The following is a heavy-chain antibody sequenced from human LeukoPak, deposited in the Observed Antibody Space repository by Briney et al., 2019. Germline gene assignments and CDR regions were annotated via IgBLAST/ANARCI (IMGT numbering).Heavy chain of an antibody. D-gene: IGHD1-26*01. CDR2: IYYSGST. J-gene: IGHJ4*02. CDR1: GGSISSYY. V-gene: IGHV4-59*01. Sequence: PSETLSLTCTVSGGSISSYYWSWLRPPPGKGLEWIGYIYYSGSTNYNPSLKSRVNISVDTCKNQFSLKLSSVTAADTAVYYCARGGGAIVGATYFDYWGQGTLVTVSS. CDR3: ARGGGAIVGATYFDY.